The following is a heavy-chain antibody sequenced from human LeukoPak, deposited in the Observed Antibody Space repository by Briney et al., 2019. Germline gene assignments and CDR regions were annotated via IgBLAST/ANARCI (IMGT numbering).Heavy chain of an antibody. CDR2: IYDSGTT. J-gene: IGHJ4*02. V-gene: IGHV4-59*01. CDR3: ARFAHLYYFDY. Sequence: PSETLSLTCTVSRGSIRTYYWSWIRQSPGKGVEWIGYIYDSGTTKYNPSLKSRVTISVDTSKNQFSLKLSSVTAADTAVYYCARFAHLYYFDYWGQGTLVTVSS. CDR1: RGSIRTYY.